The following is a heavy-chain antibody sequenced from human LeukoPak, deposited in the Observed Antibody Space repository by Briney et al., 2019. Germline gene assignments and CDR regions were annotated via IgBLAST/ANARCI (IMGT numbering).Heavy chain of an antibody. D-gene: IGHD6-19*01. CDR2: IIPILGIA. J-gene: IGHJ4*02. Sequence: ASVKVSRKASGGTFSSYTISWVRQAPGQGLEWMGRIIPILGIANYAKKFQGRVTITADKSTSTAYMELSSLRSEDTAVYYCARAGAIAVAGTFDYWGQGTLVTVSS. V-gene: IGHV1-69*02. CDR3: ARAGAIAVAGTFDY. CDR1: GGTFSSYT.